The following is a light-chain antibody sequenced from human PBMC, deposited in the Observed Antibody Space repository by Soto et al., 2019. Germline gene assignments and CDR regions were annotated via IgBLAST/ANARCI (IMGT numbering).Light chain of an antibody. V-gene: IGLV4-60*03. J-gene: IGLJ3*02. CDR2: LEGSGSY. CDR1: SGHSSYI. CDR3: ETWDSNTRV. Sequence: QLVLTQSSSASASLGSSVKLTCTLSSGHSSYIIAWHQQQPGKAPRYLMKLEGSGSYNKGSGVPDRFSGSSSGGDRYLTISNLQSGDEADYYCETWDSNTRVFGGGTKLTVL.